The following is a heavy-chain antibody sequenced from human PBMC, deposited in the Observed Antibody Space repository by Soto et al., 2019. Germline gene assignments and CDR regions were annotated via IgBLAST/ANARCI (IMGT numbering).Heavy chain of an antibody. J-gene: IGHJ6*02. CDR3: AIRGYSSSWYYYYYYGMDV. V-gene: IGHV1-8*01. D-gene: IGHD6-13*01. CDR1: GYTFTSYD. CDR2: MNPNSGNT. Sequence: QVQLVQSGAEVKKPGASVKVSCKASGYTFTSYDINWVRQATGQGLEWMGWMNPNSGNTGYAQKFQGRVTMTRNTSLSTAYMELSSLRSEDTAVYYCAIRGYSSSWYYYYYYGMDVWGQGTTVTVSS.